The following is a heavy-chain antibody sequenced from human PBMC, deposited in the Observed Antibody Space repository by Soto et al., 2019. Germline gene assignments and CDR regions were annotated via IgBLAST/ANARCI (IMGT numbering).Heavy chain of an antibody. CDR1: GFTFSSYW. Sequence: EVQLVESGGGLVQPGGSLRLSCAASGFTFSSYWMHWVRQAPGKGLVWVSRINSDGSSTSYADSVKGRFTISRDNAQNTLYLQMNSLRAEDTAVYYCVRTSLVVAAAPREDYLGKGTLVTVSS. V-gene: IGHV3-74*01. D-gene: IGHD2-15*01. J-gene: IGHJ4*02. CDR2: INSDGSST. CDR3: VRTSLVVAAAPREDY.